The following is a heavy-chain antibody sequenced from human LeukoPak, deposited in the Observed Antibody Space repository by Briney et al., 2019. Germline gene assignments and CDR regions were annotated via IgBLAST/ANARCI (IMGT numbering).Heavy chain of an antibody. Sequence: SETLSLTCAVYGGSFSGYYWSWIRQSPGKGLEWIGEITHSGSTKYNPSLKSRVTVSVDTSKSQFSLKVNSVTAADTAVYFCARDSAVAGTTTVFDYWGQGTLVTVSS. CDR2: ITHSGST. J-gene: IGHJ4*02. CDR3: ARDSAVAGTTTVFDY. V-gene: IGHV4-34*01. D-gene: IGHD6-19*01. CDR1: GGSFSGYY.